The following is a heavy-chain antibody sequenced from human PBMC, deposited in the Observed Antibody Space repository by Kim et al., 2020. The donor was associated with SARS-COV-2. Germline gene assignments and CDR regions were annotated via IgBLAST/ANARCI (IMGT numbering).Heavy chain of an antibody. CDR1: GGSISSYY. D-gene: IGHD3-10*01. Sequence: SETLSLTCTVSGGSISSYYWSWIRQPPGKGLEWIGYIYYSGSTNYNPSLKSRVTISVDTSKNQFSLKLSSVTAADTAVYYCARIVWFGESIPGWFDPWGQGTLVTVSS. V-gene: IGHV4-59*01. J-gene: IGHJ5*02. CDR3: ARIVWFGESIPGWFDP. CDR2: IYYSGST.